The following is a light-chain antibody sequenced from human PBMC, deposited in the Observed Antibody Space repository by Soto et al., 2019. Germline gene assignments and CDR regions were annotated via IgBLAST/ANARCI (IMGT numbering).Light chain of an antibody. Sequence: TLSPSSQSGSVGDRVTITCRASQSISSYLNWYQQKPGKAPKLLIYAASSLQSGVPSRFSGSGSGTDFTLTISRLEDEGLRVYYCHQSGRSGTFGQGTKVDI. J-gene: IGKJ1*01. V-gene: IGKV1-39*01. CDR1: QSISSY. CDR3: HQSGRSGT. CDR2: AAS.